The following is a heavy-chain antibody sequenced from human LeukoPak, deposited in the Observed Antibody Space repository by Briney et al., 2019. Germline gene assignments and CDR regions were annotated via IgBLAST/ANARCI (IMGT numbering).Heavy chain of an antibody. Sequence: ASVKVSCKASGYTFTSYGISWVRQAPGQGLEWMGWISAYNGNTNYAQKPQGRVTMTTDTSTSTASRELRSLRSDDTDVYYCARRLRYCSSTSCYRESDYWGQGTLVTVSS. V-gene: IGHV1-18*01. CDR2: ISAYNGNT. J-gene: IGHJ4*02. CDR1: GYTFTSYG. D-gene: IGHD2-2*02. CDR3: ARRLRYCSSTSCYRESDY.